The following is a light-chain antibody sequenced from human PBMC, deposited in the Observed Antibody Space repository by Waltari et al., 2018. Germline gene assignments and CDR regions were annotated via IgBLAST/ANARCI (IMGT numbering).Light chain of an antibody. CDR3: QQSGTFPPT. J-gene: IGKJ1*01. Sequence: DIRMTQSPSSVSASVGDRVTITCRASQDIRTWLAWYQQKPEKAPRLLIYHASGLQSGVPSRFSGSAAGTDFTLTISSLQPEDFATYSCQQSGTFPPTFGPGTKVEI. V-gene: IGKV1-12*01. CDR2: HAS. CDR1: QDIRTW.